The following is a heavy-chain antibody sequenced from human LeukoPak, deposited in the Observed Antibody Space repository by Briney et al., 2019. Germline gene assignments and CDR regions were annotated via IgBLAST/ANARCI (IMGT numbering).Heavy chain of an antibody. J-gene: IGHJ5*02. CDR2: IYYSGST. CDR1: GGSITSSSYY. Sequence: HSETLSLTCTVSGGSITSSSYYWGWLRQPPGKGLEWIGYIYYSGSTNYNPSLKSRVTISVDTSKNQFSLKLSSVTAADTAVYYCAREITPTVKRGYYDFWSGYFNNWFDPWGQGTLVTVSS. CDR3: AREITPTVKRGYYDFWSGYFNNWFDP. V-gene: IGHV4-61*01. D-gene: IGHD3-3*01.